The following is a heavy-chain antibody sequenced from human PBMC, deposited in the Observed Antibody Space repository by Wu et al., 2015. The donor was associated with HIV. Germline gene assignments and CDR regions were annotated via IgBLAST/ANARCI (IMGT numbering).Heavy chain of an antibody. J-gene: IGHJ4*02. CDR3: ARDYYDVLTTYSHYFFDL. Sequence: QVQLVQFGAEVKKPGSSVKITCKASGDGFTSYAVSWVRQAPGQGLEWMGWINQNGGGATHVQKFQGRVAMTRDTSISTAYMEMSGLRSDDTAVYFCARDYYDVLTTYSHYFFDLWGQGTLVTVSS. CDR2: INQNGGGA. D-gene: IGHD3-9*01. CDR1: GDGFTSYA. V-gene: IGHV1-2*02.